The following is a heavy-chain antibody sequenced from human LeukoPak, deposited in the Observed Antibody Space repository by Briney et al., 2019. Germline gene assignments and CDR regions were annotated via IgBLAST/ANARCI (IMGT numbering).Heavy chain of an antibody. V-gene: IGHV3-53*01. CDR3: ARGLYYFDTSGYLYY. J-gene: IGHJ4*02. CDR1: GFTVSSNY. D-gene: IGHD3-22*01. CDR2: IYSGGST. Sequence: GGSLRLSCAASGFTVSSNYMSWVRQAPGKGLEWVSVIYSGGSTYYADSVKGRFTISRDNSKNTLYLQMNSLRAEDTAVYYCARGLYYFDTSGYLYYWGQATLVTVSS.